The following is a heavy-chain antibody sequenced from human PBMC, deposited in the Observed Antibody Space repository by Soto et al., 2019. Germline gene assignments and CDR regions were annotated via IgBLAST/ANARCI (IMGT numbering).Heavy chain of an antibody. CDR2: INHSGST. D-gene: IGHD3-16*01. CDR3: ARGSDYHYFDD. Sequence: SETLSLTCAVSGGSFSGYYWSWIRQPPGKGLEWIGEINHSGSTNYNPSLKSRVTISVDTSKNQFSLKLSSVTAADTAVYYCARGSDYHYFDDWGQGTLVTVSS. V-gene: IGHV4-34*01. CDR1: GGSFSGYY. J-gene: IGHJ4*02.